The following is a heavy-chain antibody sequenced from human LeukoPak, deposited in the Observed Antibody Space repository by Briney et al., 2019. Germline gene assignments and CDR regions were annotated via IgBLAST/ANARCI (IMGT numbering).Heavy chain of an antibody. CDR1: GGTFSSYA. V-gene: IGHV1-69*05. CDR2: IIPIFGTA. CDR3: ARCIAARDYYYYMDV. D-gene: IGHD6-6*01. J-gene: IGHJ6*03. Sequence: SVKVSCKASGGTFSSYAISWVRQAPGQGLEWMGGIIPIFGTANYAQKFQGRVTITTDESTSTAYMELSSLRSEDTAMYYCARCIAARDYYYYMDVWGKGTTVTVSS.